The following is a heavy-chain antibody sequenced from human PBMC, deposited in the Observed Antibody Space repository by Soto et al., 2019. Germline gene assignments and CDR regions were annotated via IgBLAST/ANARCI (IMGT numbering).Heavy chain of an antibody. J-gene: IGHJ4*02. Sequence: SVKVFCKASGCTFSSYAISWVRQAPGQWLEWMGGIIPIFGTANYAQKFQGRVTITADKSTSKAYMELRSLRSEDTAVYDCERGTAHSSWYAHWGPGTLVIVSS. D-gene: IGHD6-13*01. V-gene: IGHV1-69*06. CDR1: GCTFSSYA. CDR3: ERGTAHSSWYAH. CDR2: IIPIFGTA.